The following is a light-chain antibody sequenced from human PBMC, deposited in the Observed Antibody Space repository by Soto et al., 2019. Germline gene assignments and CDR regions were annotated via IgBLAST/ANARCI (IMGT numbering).Light chain of an antibody. J-gene: IGKJ3*01. V-gene: IGKV4-1*01. Sequence: DIVMTQSPDSLALSLGERATINCKSSRSLLSSSNNKNFLAWYQQKPGLPPRLLIYWASTRESGVPDRFSGSGYGTTFTLTISSLQAEDVAVYYCQQYYSSPFSFGPGTKVNIK. CDR1: RSLLSSSNNKNF. CDR2: WAS. CDR3: QQYYSSPFS.